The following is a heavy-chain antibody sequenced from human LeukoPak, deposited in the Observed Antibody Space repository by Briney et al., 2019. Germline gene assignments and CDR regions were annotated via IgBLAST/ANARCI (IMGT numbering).Heavy chain of an antibody. J-gene: IGHJ4*02. CDR2: IKQDGSEK. D-gene: IGHD6-13*01. CDR3: TREAAAGIDY. V-gene: IGHV3-7*01. CDR1: GFTFSTSW. Sequence: GGSLRLSCATSGFTFSTSWMHWVRQAPGKGLEWVANIKQDGSEKYYLDSVKGRFTISRDNAKNSLYLQMNSLRAEDTAVYFCTREAAAGIDYWGQGTLVTVSS.